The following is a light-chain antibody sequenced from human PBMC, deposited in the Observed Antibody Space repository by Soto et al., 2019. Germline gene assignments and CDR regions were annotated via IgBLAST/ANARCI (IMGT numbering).Light chain of an antibody. J-gene: IGKJ3*01. CDR3: QQYNNWPLT. V-gene: IGKV3-15*01. Sequence: EIVMTQSPATLSVSPGERATLSCRASQSISNNLAWYQQKPGQAPRLLIYGASTRAAGIPARFSGGGSGTEFTLTISSLQSEDSAVYYCQQYNNWPLTFGPGTKVDIK. CDR1: QSISNN. CDR2: GAS.